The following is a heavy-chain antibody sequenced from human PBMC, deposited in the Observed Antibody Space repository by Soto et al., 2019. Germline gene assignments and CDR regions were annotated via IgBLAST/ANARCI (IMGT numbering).Heavy chain of an antibody. Sequence: GGSLRLSCAASGFTFSSYWMSWVRQAPGKGLEWVANIKQDGSEKYYVDSVKGRFTISRDNAKNSLYLQMNSLRAEDTAVYYCARVGHCSGGSCAGYYYYGMDVWGQGTTVTVSS. J-gene: IGHJ6*02. CDR1: GFTFSSYW. D-gene: IGHD2-15*01. CDR3: ARVGHCSGGSCAGYYYYGMDV. CDR2: IKQDGSEK. V-gene: IGHV3-7*05.